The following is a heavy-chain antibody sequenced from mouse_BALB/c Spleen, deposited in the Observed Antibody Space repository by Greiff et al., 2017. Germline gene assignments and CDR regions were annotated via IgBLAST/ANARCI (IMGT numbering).Heavy chain of an antibody. Sequence: QVQLQQSGAGLMKPGASVKISCTATGYTFSSYWIEWVKQTPGHGLEWIGEILPGSGSTNYNEKFKGKATFTAATSSNTAYMQLSSLTYEDSAVYSGANYRGDDGNYWYFDVWGAGTTVTVSS. J-gene: IGHJ1*01. D-gene: IGHD2-14*01. CDR2: ILPGSGST. V-gene: IGHV1-9*01. CDR3: ANYRGDDGNYWYFDV. CDR1: GYTFSSYW.